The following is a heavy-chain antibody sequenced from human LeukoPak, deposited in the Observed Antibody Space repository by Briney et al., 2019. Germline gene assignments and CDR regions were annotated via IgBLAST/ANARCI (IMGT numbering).Heavy chain of an antibody. CDR2: INHSGST. V-gene: IGHV4-39*07. CDR1: GGSISSSSYY. J-gene: IGHJ6*02. CDR3: ARGKRNYYYYYGMDV. Sequence: SETLSLTCTVSGGSISSSSYYWSWIRQPPGKGLEWIGEINHSGSTNYNPSLKSRVTISVDTSKNQFSLKLSSVTAADTAVYYSARGKRNYYYYYGMDVWGQGTTVTVSS.